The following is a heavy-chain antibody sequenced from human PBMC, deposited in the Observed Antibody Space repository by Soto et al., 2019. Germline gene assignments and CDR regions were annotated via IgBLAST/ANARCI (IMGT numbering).Heavy chain of an antibody. J-gene: IGHJ5*02. CDR1: GGSVSSGNYY. CDR3: ARSVFP. V-gene: IGHV4-61*01. Sequence: SETLSLTCSVSGGSVSSGNYYWSWIRQPPGKGLEWIGYIYYSGSTNYNPSLKSRVTISVDTSKNQFSLKLTSVTAADTAVYYRARSVFPWGQGTLVTVSS. CDR2: IYYSGST.